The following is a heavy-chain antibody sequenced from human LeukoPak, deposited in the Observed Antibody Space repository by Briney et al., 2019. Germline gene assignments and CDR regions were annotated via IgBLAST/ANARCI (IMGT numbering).Heavy chain of an antibody. CDR3: ARGLYSSSWYSVPIDY. Sequence: PGGSLRLSCPASGFTFSSYGMHWVRQAPGKGLEWVAVIWYDGSNKYYADSVKGRFTISRDNAKNSLYLQMNSLRAEDTAVYYCARGLYSSSWYSVPIDYWGQGTLVTVSS. CDR1: GFTFSSYG. CDR2: IWYDGSNK. V-gene: IGHV3-33*01. J-gene: IGHJ4*02. D-gene: IGHD6-13*01.